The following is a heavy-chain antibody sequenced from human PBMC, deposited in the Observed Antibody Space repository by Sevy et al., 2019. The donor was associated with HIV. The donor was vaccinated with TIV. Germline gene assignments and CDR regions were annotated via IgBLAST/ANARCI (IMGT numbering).Heavy chain of an antibody. CDR3: ARGYCSGGSCFHHYYYGMDV. CDR2: ISSSSSYI. J-gene: IGHJ6*02. CDR1: VFTFSSYS. Sequence: GGSLRLSCAASVFTFSSYSMNWVRQAPGKGLEWVSSISSSSSYIYYADSVKGRFTISRDNAKNSLYLQMNSLRAEDTAVYYCARGYCSGGSCFHHYYYGMDVWGQGTTVTVSS. V-gene: IGHV3-21*01. D-gene: IGHD2-15*01.